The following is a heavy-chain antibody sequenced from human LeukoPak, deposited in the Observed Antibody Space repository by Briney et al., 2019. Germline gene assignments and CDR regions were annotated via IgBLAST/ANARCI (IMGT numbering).Heavy chain of an antibody. D-gene: IGHD2-2*01. J-gene: IGHJ6*03. CDR1: GFTFDDYG. CDR3: ARVRQHQLLSLYMDV. Sequence: GGSLRLSCAASGFTFDDYGMSWVRQAPGKGLEWVSGINWNGGSTGYADSVKGRFTISRDNAKNSLYLQMNSLRAEDTALYYCARVRQHQLLSLYMDVWGKGTTVTVSS. V-gene: IGHV3-20*04. CDR2: INWNGGST.